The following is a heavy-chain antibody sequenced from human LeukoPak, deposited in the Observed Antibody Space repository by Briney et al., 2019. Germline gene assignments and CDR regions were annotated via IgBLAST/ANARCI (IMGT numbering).Heavy chain of an antibody. CDR3: ARAHNWKYGSFDF. V-gene: IGHV3-21*06. Sequence: GGSLKLSCAASGFTFSNYSMNWVRQAPGKGLEWVSSISSSSTYIYYTDSLKGRFTISRDNAKNSLYLQMNSLRAEDTAVYYCARAHNWKYGSFDFWGQGTLVTVSS. J-gene: IGHJ4*02. CDR2: ISSSSTYI. CDR1: GFTFSNYS. D-gene: IGHD1-7*01.